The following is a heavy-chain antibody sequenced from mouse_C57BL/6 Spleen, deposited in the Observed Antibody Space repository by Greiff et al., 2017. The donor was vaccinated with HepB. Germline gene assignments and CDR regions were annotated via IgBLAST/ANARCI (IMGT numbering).Heavy chain of an antibody. J-gene: IGHJ3*01. V-gene: IGHV1-61*01. CDR1: GYTFTSYW. Sequence: QVQLQQPGAELVRPGSSVNLSCKASGYTFTSYWMDWVKQRPGQGLEWIGNIYPSDSETHYNQKFKDKATLTVDKSSRTAYMQLSSLTSEDSAVYYCARGDSSGSWFAYWGQGTLVTVSA. D-gene: IGHD3-2*02. CDR2: IYPSDSET. CDR3: ARGDSSGSWFAY.